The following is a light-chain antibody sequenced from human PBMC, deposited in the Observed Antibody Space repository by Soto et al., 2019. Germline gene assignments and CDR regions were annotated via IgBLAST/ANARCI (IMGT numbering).Light chain of an antibody. J-gene: IGKJ3*01. V-gene: IGKV1-9*01. CDR3: QQPFIYPPT. CDR2: GTS. CDR1: QAIFNY. Sequence: IPCTHPPYSLSPSVADRVTIPCRASQAIFNYLAWYQQRPEKAPQLLIYGTSTLQSGVSSRLSGSGSGTHFTLTVSSLQAEDFATYYCQQPFIYPPTFGAGTKVDIK.